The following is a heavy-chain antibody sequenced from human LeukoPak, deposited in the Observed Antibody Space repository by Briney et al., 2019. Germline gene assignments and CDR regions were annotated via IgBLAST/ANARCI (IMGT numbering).Heavy chain of an antibody. J-gene: IGHJ4*02. CDR2: IYHSAST. CDR3: ARDKGYSSSWYPDY. V-gene: IGHV4-38-2*02. D-gene: IGHD6-13*01. CDR1: GYSISSGYY. Sequence: SETLSLTCTVSGYSISSGYYWGWIRQPPGKGLEWIGSIYHSASTYYNPSLKSRVTISVDTSKNQFSLKLSSVAAADTAVYYCARDKGYSSSWYPDYWGQGTLVTVSS.